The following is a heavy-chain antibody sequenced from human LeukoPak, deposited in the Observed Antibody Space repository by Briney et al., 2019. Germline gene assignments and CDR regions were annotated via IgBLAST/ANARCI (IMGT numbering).Heavy chain of an antibody. D-gene: IGHD3-10*01. CDR2: ISAYNGNT. V-gene: IGHV1-18*01. J-gene: IGHJ4*02. CDR1: GGTFSSYA. CDR3: ARGEAMVRGVNPSDY. Sequence: ASVKVSCKASGGTFSSYAISWVRQAPGQGLEWMGWISAYNGNTNYAQKLQGRVTMTTDTSTSTAYMELRSLRSDDTAVYYCARGEAMVRGVNPSDYWGQGTLVTVSS.